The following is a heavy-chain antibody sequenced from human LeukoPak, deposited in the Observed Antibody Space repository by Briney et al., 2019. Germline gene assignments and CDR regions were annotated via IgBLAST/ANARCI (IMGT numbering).Heavy chain of an antibody. J-gene: IGHJ5*02. CDR3: ARGVRFLEWLWPRGRAFDP. V-gene: IGHV4-34*01. CDR1: GGSFSGYY. D-gene: IGHD3-3*01. Sequence: SETLSLTCAVYGGSFSGYYWSWIRQPPGKGLEWIGEINHSGSTNYNPSLKSRVTISVDTSKNQFSLKLSSVTAADTAVYYCARGVRFLEWLWPRGRAFDPWGQGTLVTVSS. CDR2: INHSGST.